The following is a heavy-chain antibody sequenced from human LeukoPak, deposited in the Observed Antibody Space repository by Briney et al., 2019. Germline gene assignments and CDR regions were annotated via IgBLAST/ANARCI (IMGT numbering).Heavy chain of an antibody. CDR2: ISYDGSNK. CDR1: GFTFSSYG. CDR3: AKIGWNDRGDGY. Sequence: GGSLRLSCAASGFTFSSYGMHWVRQAPGKGLEWVAVISYDGSNKYYADSVKGRFTISRDNSKNTLYLQMNSLRAEDTAVYYCAKIGWNDRGDGYWGQGTLVTVSS. V-gene: IGHV3-30*18. D-gene: IGHD1-1*01. J-gene: IGHJ4*02.